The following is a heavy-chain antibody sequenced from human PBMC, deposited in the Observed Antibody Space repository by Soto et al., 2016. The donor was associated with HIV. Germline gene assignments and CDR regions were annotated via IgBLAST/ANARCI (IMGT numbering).Heavy chain of an antibody. V-gene: IGHV3-43*02. Sequence: EVQLVESGGGVVQPGGSLRLSCAASGFTFDDYAMHWVRQAPGKGLEWVSLISGDGGSTYYADSVKGRFTISRDNSKNSLYLQMNSLRTEDTALYYCAKDYYRDGYNGEFDYWGQGTLVTVSS. CDR1: GFTFDDYA. J-gene: IGHJ4*02. CDR3: AKDYYRDGYNGEFDY. D-gene: IGHD3-10*01. CDR2: ISGDGGST.